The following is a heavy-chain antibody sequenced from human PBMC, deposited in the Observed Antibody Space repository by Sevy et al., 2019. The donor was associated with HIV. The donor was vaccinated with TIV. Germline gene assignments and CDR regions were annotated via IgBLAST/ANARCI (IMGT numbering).Heavy chain of an antibody. CDR3: ARINRISSGWYVYWFDP. V-gene: IGHV1-18*04. CDR2: RSAYNGNT. Sequence: ASVKVSCKASGYTFTSYGISWVRQAPGQGLEWMGWRSAYNGNTNYAQKLHGRVTMTTDTSTSTAYMELRSLRSDDTAVYYCARINRISSGWYVYWFDPWGQGTLVTVSS. J-gene: IGHJ5*02. D-gene: IGHD6-19*01. CDR1: GYTFTSYG.